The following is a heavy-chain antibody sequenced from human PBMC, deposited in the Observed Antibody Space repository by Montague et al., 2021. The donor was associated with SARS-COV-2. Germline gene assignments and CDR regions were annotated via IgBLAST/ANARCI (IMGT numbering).Heavy chain of an antibody. Sequence: SETLSLTCTVAGGSMSDHYWAWIRQPPGKGLEWLAYIYYSGGIDSNASLKSRVTMSVDTSKNQFYLKLTSVTAADTAVYYCAIAVSVRRAVNWFDSWGQGTLVTVSS. J-gene: IGHJ5*01. CDR3: AIAVSVRRAVNWFDS. CDR2: IYYSGGI. D-gene: IGHD3-10*01. CDR1: GGSMSDHY. V-gene: IGHV4-59*11.